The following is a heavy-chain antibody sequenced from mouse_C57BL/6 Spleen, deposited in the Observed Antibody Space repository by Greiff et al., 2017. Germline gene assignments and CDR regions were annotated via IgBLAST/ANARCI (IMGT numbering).Heavy chain of an antibody. CDR1: GFSFNTYA. CDR2: IRSKSNNYAA. D-gene: IGHD1-1*01. CDR3: VRPYYYGSSSFAY. V-gene: IGHV10-1*01. Sequence: EVQLVESGGGLVQPKGSLKLSCAASGFSFNTYAMNWVRQAPGKGLEWVARIRSKSNNYAADYADSVKDRFTISRDDSESMLYLQMNNLKTEDTAMYYCVRPYYYGSSSFAYWGQGTLVTVSA. J-gene: IGHJ3*01.